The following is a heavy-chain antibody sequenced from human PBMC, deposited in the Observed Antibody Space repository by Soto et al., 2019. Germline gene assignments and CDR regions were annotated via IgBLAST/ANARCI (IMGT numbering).Heavy chain of an antibody. D-gene: IGHD6-13*01. CDR2: ISSSSSYT. J-gene: IGHJ5*02. CDR3: ARVGAAEGWFDP. V-gene: IGHV3-11*06. Sequence: TGGSLRLSCAASGFTFSDYYMSWIRQAPGKGLEWVSYISSSSSYTNYADSVKGRFTISRDNAKNSLYLQMNSLRAEDTAVYYCARVGAAEGWFDPWGQGTLVTVSS. CDR1: GFTFSDYY.